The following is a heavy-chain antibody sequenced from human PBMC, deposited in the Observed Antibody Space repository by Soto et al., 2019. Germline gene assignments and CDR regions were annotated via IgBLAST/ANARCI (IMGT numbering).Heavy chain of an antibody. D-gene: IGHD2-15*01. V-gene: IGHV1-18*01. Sequence: ASVKVSCKASGYTFITYGISWVRQAPGQGLEWMGWISTYNGNTNYVQNLQGRVTMTTDTSTSTAYMELRSLRSDDTAVYYCARSGYCSGCSCHNSWFDPWAQGTLVTVSA. CDR1: GYTFITYG. CDR3: ARSGYCSGCSCHNSWFDP. CDR2: ISTYNGNT. J-gene: IGHJ5*02.